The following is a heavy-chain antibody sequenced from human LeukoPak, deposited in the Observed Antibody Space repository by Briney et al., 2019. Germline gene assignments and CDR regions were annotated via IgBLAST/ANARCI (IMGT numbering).Heavy chain of an antibody. CDR3: AGASSDGVVIDATSFDL. CDR2: IFRGGAT. J-gene: IGHJ4*02. V-gene: IGHV3-66*01. Sequence: GGPLRLSCAVSGLIGIDGYMSWVRQDPGEGLEWVSVIFRGGATYYADSVKGRFTISRDNSKNPWHLQLNSLRAEDTAVYYGAGASSDGVVIDATSFDLWGQGTLVIVSS. CDR1: GLIGIDGY. D-gene: IGHD2-15*01.